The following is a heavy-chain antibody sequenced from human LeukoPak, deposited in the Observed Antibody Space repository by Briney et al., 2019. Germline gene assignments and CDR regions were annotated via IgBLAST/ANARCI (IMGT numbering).Heavy chain of an antibody. V-gene: IGHV3-7*01. J-gene: IGHJ5*02. CDR2: INQDGREK. CDR3: ARDSEDSSGWHTYPSS. CDR1: GFTFSSYW. D-gene: IGHD6-19*01. Sequence: GSLRLSCAAYGFTFSSYWMSWVRQAPGKGLEGVANINQDGREKYYVDSVKGRFTISRDNAKNSLYLQMNSLRVEDTAIYYCARDSEDSSGWHTYPSSWGQGTLVTVSS.